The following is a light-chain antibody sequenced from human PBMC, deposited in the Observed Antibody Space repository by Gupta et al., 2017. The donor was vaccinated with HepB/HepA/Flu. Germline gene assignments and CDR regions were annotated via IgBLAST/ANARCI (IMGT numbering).Light chain of an antibody. J-gene: IGKJ1*01. Sequence: EIVLTQSPATLSLSPGERATLSCRASQSVSNYLTWYQQKPGQAPRLLIYDTSIRATGIPARCRGSGSGTDFTLTISSLEPEDFAVYYCQQRNDWPPGAFGQGTKVEIK. CDR2: DTS. CDR1: QSVSNY. V-gene: IGKV3-11*01. CDR3: QQRNDWPPGA.